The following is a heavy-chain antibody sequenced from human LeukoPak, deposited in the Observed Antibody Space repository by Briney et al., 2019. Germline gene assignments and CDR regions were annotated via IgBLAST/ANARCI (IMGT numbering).Heavy chain of an antibody. CDR1: GGSISSSSYF. Sequence: SETLSLTCTVSGGSISSSSYFWGWIRLPPGKGLEWIGNIYYSGSTYYNPSLKSRVTISVDTSKNQFSLKLSSVTAADTAVYYCARDLDSSSWTPHFDYWGQGTLVTVSS. D-gene: IGHD6-13*01. J-gene: IGHJ4*02. CDR3: ARDLDSSSWTPHFDY. CDR2: IYYSGST. V-gene: IGHV4-39*07.